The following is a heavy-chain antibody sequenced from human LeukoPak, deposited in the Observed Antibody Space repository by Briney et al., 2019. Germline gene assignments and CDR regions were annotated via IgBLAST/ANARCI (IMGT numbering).Heavy chain of an antibody. D-gene: IGHD6-13*01. J-gene: IGHJ4*02. Sequence: PGKSLRLSCAASGFTFSRYAMHWVRQAPGKGLEWVAVVASDGNDKHHADSVKGRFTISRDNSKNTLYLQMNSLRADDTAVYYCARDNTIGAADYYFDYWGQGTLVTVSS. CDR3: ARDNTIGAADYYFDY. V-gene: IGHV3-30*04. CDR1: GFTFSRYA. CDR2: VASDGNDK.